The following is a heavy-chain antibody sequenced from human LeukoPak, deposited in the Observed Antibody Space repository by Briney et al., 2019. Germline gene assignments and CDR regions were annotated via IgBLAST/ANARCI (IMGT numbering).Heavy chain of an antibody. CDR2: INHSGST. V-gene: IGHV4-34*01. CDR1: GGSISGHY. Sequence: KPSETLSLTCTVSGGSISGHYWTWIRQPPGKGLEWIGEINHSGSTNYNPSLKSRVTISVDTSKNQFSLKLSSVTAADTAVYYCARASTYYYGSGSSRNYGMDVWGQGTTVTVSS. CDR3: ARASTYYYGSGSSRNYGMDV. D-gene: IGHD3-10*01. J-gene: IGHJ6*02.